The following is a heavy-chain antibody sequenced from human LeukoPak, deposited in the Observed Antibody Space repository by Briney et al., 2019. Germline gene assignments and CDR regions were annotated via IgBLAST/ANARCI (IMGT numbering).Heavy chain of an antibody. Sequence: SETLSLTCAVYGGSFSGYYWGWIRRPPGKGLEWIGEINHSGSTNYNPSLKSRVTISVDTSKNRFSLKLSSVTAADTAVYYCARGLYDFWSYADYWGQGTLVTVSS. CDR3: ARGLYDFWSYADY. V-gene: IGHV4-34*01. CDR1: GGSFSGYY. J-gene: IGHJ4*02. D-gene: IGHD3-3*01. CDR2: INHSGST.